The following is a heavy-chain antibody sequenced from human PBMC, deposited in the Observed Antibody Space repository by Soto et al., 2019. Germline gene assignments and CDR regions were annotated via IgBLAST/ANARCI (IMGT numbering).Heavy chain of an antibody. CDR3: ASTREVSVAGTNLKVPYYYYYYMDV. V-gene: IGHV4-59*01. D-gene: IGHD1-7*01. J-gene: IGHJ6*03. CDR2: IYYSGST. Sequence: SETLSLTCTVSGGSISSYYWSWIRQPPGKGLEWIGYIYYSGSTNYNPSLKSRVTISVDTSKNQFSLKLSSVTAADTAVYYCASTREVSVAGTNLKVPYYYYYYMDVWGKGTTVTVSS. CDR1: GGSISSYY.